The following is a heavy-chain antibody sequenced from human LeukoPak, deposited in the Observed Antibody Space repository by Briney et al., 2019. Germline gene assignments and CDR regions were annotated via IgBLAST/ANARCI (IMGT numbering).Heavy chain of an antibody. CDR2: LYSDGST. CDR1: GFSVSTNY. D-gene: IGHD3-16*01. J-gene: IGHJ4*02. CDR3: AREENHVVITSYHLDH. V-gene: IGHV3-53*01. Sequence: GDSLRLSCAASGFSVSTNYMSWVRQAPGKGLEWVSVLYSDGSTYYAASVKGRFTISRDNSKNTLYLQMNSLRAEDTAAYYCAREENHVVITSYHLDHWGLGTLVTVSS.